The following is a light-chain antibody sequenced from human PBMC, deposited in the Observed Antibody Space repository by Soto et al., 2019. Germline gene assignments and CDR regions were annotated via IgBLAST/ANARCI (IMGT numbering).Light chain of an antibody. V-gene: IGLV1-44*01. Sequence: QSVLTQPLSASGTPGQRVTISCSGSSSNIGSNTVNWYQQLPGTAPKLLIYSNNQRPSGVPDRFSGSKSGTSASLAISGLQSEDEADYYCAAWDDSLNGYVFGTGTKLTV. J-gene: IGLJ1*01. CDR3: AAWDDSLNGYV. CDR1: SSNIGSNT. CDR2: SNN.